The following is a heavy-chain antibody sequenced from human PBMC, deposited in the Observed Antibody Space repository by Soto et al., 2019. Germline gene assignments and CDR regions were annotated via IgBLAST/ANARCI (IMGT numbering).Heavy chain of an antibody. CDR1: GYTFTSYG. CDR3: ARVEFGDYYFDY. J-gene: IGHJ4*02. Sequence: ASVKVSCKASGYTFTSYGISCVRQAPGQGLEWMGWISAYNGNTNYAQKLQGRVTMTTDTSTSTAYMELRSLRSDDTAVYYCARVEFGDYYFDYWGQGTLVTVSS. D-gene: IGHD4-17*01. V-gene: IGHV1-18*01. CDR2: ISAYNGNT.